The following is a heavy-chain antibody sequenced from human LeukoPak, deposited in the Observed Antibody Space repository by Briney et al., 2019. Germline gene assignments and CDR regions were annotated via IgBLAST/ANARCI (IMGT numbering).Heavy chain of an antibody. V-gene: IGHV3-23*01. CDR2: ISGSGGST. CDR1: GFTFSSYA. CDR3: AEAVHSSSWYYFDY. J-gene: IGHJ4*02. D-gene: IGHD6-13*01. Sequence: GGSLRLSCAASGFTFSSYAMSWVRQAPGKGLEWVSAISGSGGSTYYADSAKGRFAISRDNSKNTLYLQMNSLRAEDTAVYYCAEAVHSSSWYYFDYRGQGTLVTVSS.